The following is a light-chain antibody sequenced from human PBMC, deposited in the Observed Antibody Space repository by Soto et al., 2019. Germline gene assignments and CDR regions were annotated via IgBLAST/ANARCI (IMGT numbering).Light chain of an antibody. J-gene: IGKJ4*01. V-gene: IGKV1-39*01. CDR2: GAS. CDR3: QQTYSDIS. CDR1: RTINTY. Sequence: DVRMTQSPSSLSASVGDTITITCRASRTINTYLNWFQQKPGEPPRLLIYGASTLHDGVPSRFSGSGSGADFTLPISGLQPEDFASYHCQQTYSDISFGGGTKG.